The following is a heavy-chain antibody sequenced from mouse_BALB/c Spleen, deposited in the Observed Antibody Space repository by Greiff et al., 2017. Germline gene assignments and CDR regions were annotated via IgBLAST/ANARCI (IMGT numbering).Heavy chain of an antibody. D-gene: IGHD1-1*01. Sequence: DVMLVESGGGLVKPGGSLKLSCAASGFTFSSYAMSWVRQTPEKRLEWVASISSGGSTYYPDSVKGRFTISRDNARNILYLQMSSLRSEDTAMYYCARVYYYGSSPYWYFDVWGAGTTVTVSS. CDR1: GFTFSSYA. CDR2: ISSGGST. V-gene: IGHV5-6-5*01. J-gene: IGHJ1*01. CDR3: ARVYYYGSSPYWYFDV.